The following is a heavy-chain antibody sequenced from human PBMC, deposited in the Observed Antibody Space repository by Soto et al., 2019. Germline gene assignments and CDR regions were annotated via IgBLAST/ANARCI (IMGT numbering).Heavy chain of an antibody. Sequence: SETLSLTCAVSSGSISSSNWWSWVRQPPGKGLEWIGDIYHSGSTNYNPSLKSRVTISVDKSKNQFSLKLSSVTAADTAVYYCARHVSNYDFWSGCWFDPWGQGTLVTVSS. CDR3: ARHVSNYDFWSGCWFDP. J-gene: IGHJ5*02. CDR1: SGSISSSNW. D-gene: IGHD3-3*01. V-gene: IGHV4-4*02. CDR2: IYHSGST.